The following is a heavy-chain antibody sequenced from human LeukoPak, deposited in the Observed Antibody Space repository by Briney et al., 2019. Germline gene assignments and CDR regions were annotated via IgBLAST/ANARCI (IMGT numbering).Heavy chain of an antibody. CDR2: IYYSGST. CDR1: GGSISSYY. CDR3: ARGVSPIASNWFDP. V-gene: IGHV4-59*01. D-gene: IGHD6-13*01. Sequence: SETLSLTCTVSGGSISSYYWSWIREPPGKGLEWIGYIYYSGSTNYNPSLKSRVTISVDTSKNQFSLKLSSVTAADTAVYYCARGVSPIASNWFDPWGQGTPVTVSS. J-gene: IGHJ5*02.